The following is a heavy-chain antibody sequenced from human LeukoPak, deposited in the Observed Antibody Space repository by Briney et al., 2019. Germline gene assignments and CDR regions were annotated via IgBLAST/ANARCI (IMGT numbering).Heavy chain of an antibody. V-gene: IGHV3-21*04. CDR2: VSGSSSYI. CDR3: ARVATILNAFDI. Sequence: PGGSLRLSCAASGFTFSSYSMNWVRQAPGKGLEWVSSVSGSSSYIYYADSVKGRFTISRDNSKNTLYLQMNSLRAEDTAVYYCARVATILNAFDIWGQGTMVTVSS. CDR1: GFTFSSYS. J-gene: IGHJ3*02. D-gene: IGHD5-12*01.